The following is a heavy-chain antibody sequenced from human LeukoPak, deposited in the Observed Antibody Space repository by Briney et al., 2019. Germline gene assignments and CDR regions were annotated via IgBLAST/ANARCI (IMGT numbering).Heavy chain of an antibody. CDR1: GYPFSDYY. CDR3: ARRHAALIPVSDAFDI. CDR2: IDPKNGDT. D-gene: IGHD6-25*01. J-gene: IGHJ3*02. V-gene: IGHV1-2*02. Sequence: GASVKVSCKTSGYPFSDYYIHWIRQASGQGLESMGWIDPKNGDTKYAQRSQGRLTISMDTSIDTAYLQWSSLKASDTAMYYCARRHAALIPVSDAFDIWGQGTAVIVSS.